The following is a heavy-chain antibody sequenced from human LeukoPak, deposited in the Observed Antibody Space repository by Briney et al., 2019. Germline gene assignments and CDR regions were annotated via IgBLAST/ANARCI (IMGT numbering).Heavy chain of an antibody. D-gene: IGHD1-26*01. J-gene: IGHJ4*02. CDR1: GFTFSSDW. CDR3: ARGVRGSYGTDF. CDR2: INPAGSST. Sequence: HPGRSLRLPCAASGFTFSSDWMHWVRQAPGQGLVWVSRINPAGSSTNYADSVKGRFTISRDNAMNTLYLHLNSLRAEDTAVYYCARGVRGSYGTDFWGQGTLVTVSS. V-gene: IGHV3-74*01.